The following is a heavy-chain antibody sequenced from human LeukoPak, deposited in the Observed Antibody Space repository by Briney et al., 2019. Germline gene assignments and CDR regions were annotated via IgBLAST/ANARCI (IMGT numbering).Heavy chain of an antibody. D-gene: IGHD3-16*02. CDR1: GYTFTNYG. CDR2: ISAYNGNT. Sequence: ASVKVSCKASGYTFTNYGISWVRQAPGQGLEWMGWISAYNGNTNYAQKLQGRVTMTTDTSTSTAYMELRSLRSDDTAVYYCARVLITFGGVIAAFDYWGQGTLVTVSS. V-gene: IGHV1-18*01. CDR3: ARVLITFGGVIAAFDY. J-gene: IGHJ4*02.